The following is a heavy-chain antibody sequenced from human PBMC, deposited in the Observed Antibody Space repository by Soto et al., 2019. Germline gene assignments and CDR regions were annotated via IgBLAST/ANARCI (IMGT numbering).Heavy chain of an antibody. CDR1: GGSISSYY. J-gene: IGHJ6*02. D-gene: IGHD3-9*01. CDR2: IYYSGST. V-gene: IGHV4-59*01. CDR3: ARSPPLRYFDWLSSLPTYYYYYGMDV. Sequence: SETLSLTCTVSGGSISSYYWSWIRQPPGKGLEWIGYIYYSGSTNYNPSLKSRVTISVDTSKNQFSLKLSSVTAADTAVYYCARSPPLRYFDWLSSLPTYYYYYGMDVWGQGTTVTVSS.